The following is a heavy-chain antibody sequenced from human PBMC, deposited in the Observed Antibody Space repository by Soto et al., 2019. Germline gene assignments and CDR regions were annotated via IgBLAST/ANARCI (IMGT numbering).Heavy chain of an antibody. CDR3: ARFYCGGDCYPLRFPKPNWFDP. V-gene: IGHV4-59*01. D-gene: IGHD2-21*02. J-gene: IGHJ5*02. Sequence: QVQLQESGPGLVKPSETLSLTCTVSGGSISSYYWSWIRQPPGKGLEWIGYIYYSGSTNYNPSLKSRVTISVDTSTNQFSLKLSSVTAADTAVYYCARFYCGGDCYPLRFPKPNWFDPWGQGTLVTVSS. CDR2: IYYSGST. CDR1: GGSISSYY.